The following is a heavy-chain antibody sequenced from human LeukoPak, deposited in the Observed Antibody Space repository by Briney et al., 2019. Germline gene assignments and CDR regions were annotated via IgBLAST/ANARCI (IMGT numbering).Heavy chain of an antibody. D-gene: IGHD3-22*01. J-gene: IGHJ3*02. CDR2: IYYRGST. CDR3: ARGPYSYDSSGAFDI. V-gene: IGHV4-39*07. CDR1: GGSISSSSYY. Sequence: SETLSLTCTVSGGSISSSSYYWGWIRQPPGKGLEWIGSIYYRGSTYYNPSLKSRVTISVDTSKNQFSLKLSSVTAADTAVCFCARGPYSYDSSGAFDIWGQGTMVTVSS.